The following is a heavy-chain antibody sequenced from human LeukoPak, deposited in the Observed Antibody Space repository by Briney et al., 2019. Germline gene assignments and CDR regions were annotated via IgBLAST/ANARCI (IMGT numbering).Heavy chain of an antibody. CDR2: IIPILGTA. CDR3: ARGDVDTAMALAFDY. Sequence: GASVKVSCKASGGTFSSYAISWVRQAPGQGLEWMGGIIPILGTANYAQKFQGRVTITADESTSTAYMELSSLRSEDTAVYYCARGDVDTAMALAFDYWGQGTLVTVSS. J-gene: IGHJ4*02. D-gene: IGHD5-18*01. CDR1: GGTFSSYA. V-gene: IGHV1-69*01.